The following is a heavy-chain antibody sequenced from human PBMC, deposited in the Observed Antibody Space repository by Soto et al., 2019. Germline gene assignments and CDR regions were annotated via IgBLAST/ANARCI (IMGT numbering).Heavy chain of an antibody. D-gene: IGHD5-18*01. CDR2: ISYDGSNK. CDR1: GFTFSSYA. V-gene: IGHV3-30-3*01. Sequence: HPGGSLRLSCAASGFTFSSYAMHWVRQAPGKGLEWVAVISYDGSNKYYADSVKGRFTMSRDNSKNTLYLQMNSLRAEDTAVYYCARDPLWGTAMVLWYFDLWGRGTLVTVSS. J-gene: IGHJ2*01. CDR3: ARDPLWGTAMVLWYFDL.